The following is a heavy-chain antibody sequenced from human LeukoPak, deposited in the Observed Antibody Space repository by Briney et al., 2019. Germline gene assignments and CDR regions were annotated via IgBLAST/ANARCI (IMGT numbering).Heavy chain of an antibody. Sequence: SETLSLTCTVSGGSFNSYYWSWIRQPAGKGLEWIGLIYTSGSTNYDPSLKSRVTISVDTSKNQFSLKLSSVTAADTAVYYCARDGGNSKIYYYYGMDVWGQGTTVTVSS. CDR2: IYTSGST. CDR1: GGSFNSYY. J-gene: IGHJ6*02. D-gene: IGHD4-23*01. CDR3: ARDGGNSKIYYYYGMDV. V-gene: IGHV4-4*07.